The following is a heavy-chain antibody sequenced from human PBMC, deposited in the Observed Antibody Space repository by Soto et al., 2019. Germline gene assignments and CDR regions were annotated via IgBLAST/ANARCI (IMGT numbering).Heavy chain of an antibody. CDR3: AREGSVSSGYYSEPDAFDI. J-gene: IGHJ3*02. D-gene: IGHD3-22*01. CDR2: ISAYNGNT. CDR1: GYTFTSYG. Sequence: ASVKVSCKASGYTFTSYGISWVRQAPGQGLEWMGWISAYNGNTNYAQKLQGRVTMTTDTSTGTAYMELRSLRSDDTAVYYCAREGSVSSGYYSEPDAFDIWGQGTMVTVSS. V-gene: IGHV1-18*01.